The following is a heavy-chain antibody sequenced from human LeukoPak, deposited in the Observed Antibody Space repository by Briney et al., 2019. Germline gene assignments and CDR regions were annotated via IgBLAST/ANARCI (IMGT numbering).Heavy chain of an antibody. CDR3: ARVPHGDYDCYGMDV. Sequence: ASVKVSCKASGYTFTSYAMNWVRQAPGQGLEWMGWINTNTGNPTYAQGFTGRFVFSLDTSVSTAYLQISSLKAEDTAVYYCARVPHGDYDCYGMDVWGQGTTVTVSS. V-gene: IGHV7-4-1*02. CDR2: INTNTGNP. J-gene: IGHJ6*02. CDR1: GYTFTSYA. D-gene: IGHD4-17*01.